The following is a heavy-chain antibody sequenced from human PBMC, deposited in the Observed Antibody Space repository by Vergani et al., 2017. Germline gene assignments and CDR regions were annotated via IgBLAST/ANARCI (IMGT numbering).Heavy chain of an antibody. V-gene: IGHV4-30-4*01. D-gene: IGHD3-22*01. CDR1: GGSISSGDYY. Sequence: QVQLQESGPGLVKPSQTLSLTCTVSGGSISSGDYYWSWIRQPPGKGLEWIGYIYYSGSTYYNPSLKSRVTISVDTSKNQFSLKLSSVTAADTAVYYCARVRRDDSSGYYYYYGMDVLGQGTTVTVSS. J-gene: IGHJ6*02. CDR2: IYYSGST. CDR3: ARVRRDDSSGYYYYYGMDV.